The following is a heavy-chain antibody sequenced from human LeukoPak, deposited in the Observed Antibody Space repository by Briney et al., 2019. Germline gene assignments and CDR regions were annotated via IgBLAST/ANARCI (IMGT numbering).Heavy chain of an antibody. V-gene: IGHV4-59*01. Sequence: PSETLSLTCTVSGGSISSYYWSWIRQPPGKGLEWIGYIYYSGSTNYNPSLKSRVTISVDTSKNQFSLKLSSVTAADTAVYYCARDQRTRGGYYYYYMDVWGKGTTVTVSS. D-gene: IGHD3-10*01. J-gene: IGHJ6*03. CDR3: ARDQRTRGGYYYYYMDV. CDR2: IYYSGST. CDR1: GGSISSYY.